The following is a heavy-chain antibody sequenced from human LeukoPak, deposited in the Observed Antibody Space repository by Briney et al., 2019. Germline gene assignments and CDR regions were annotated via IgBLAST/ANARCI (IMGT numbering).Heavy chain of an antibody. CDR3: TTFADFWSAFSFDH. D-gene: IGHD3-3*01. CDR1: GFTVSNTW. CDR2: IKSRSDGGTA. Sequence: GGSLRLSCAASGFTVSNTWMSWVRQAPGKGLEWVGRIKSRSDGGTAEHAAPVKGRFTISRDDSKNTLNLEMSSLRTEDTAVYYCTTFADFWSAFSFDHWGQGTLVTVSS. V-gene: IGHV3-15*01. J-gene: IGHJ4*02.